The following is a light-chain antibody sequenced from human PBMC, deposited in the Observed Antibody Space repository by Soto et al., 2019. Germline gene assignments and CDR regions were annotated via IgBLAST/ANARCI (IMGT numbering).Light chain of an antibody. CDR1: QSVRSN. CDR3: HQCNDWLTWT. V-gene: IGKV3-15*01. CDR2: SAS. Sequence: THSPCTLSCSTGEISTLSCRAFQSVRSNSLAWYKQKPGQAPRLLIYSASTRATGIPASFSGSGCGTEFTHPLCSLQSEDFAVYYCHQCNDWLTWTFGQGTKVDI. J-gene: IGKJ1*01.